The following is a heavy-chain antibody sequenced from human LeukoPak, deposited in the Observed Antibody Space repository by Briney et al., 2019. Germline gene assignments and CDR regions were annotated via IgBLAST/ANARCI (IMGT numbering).Heavy chain of an antibody. J-gene: IGHJ5*02. D-gene: IGHD3-3*01. Sequence: SETLSLTCTVSGGSISSGGYYWSWIRQHPGKGLEWIGYIYYSGSTYYNPSLKSRVTISVDTSKNQFSLKLSSVTAADTAVYYCAGWFRAFWSGYHPWDRATLVTVYS. CDR1: GGSISSGGYY. V-gene: IGHV4-31*03. CDR2: IYYSGST. CDR3: AGWFRAFWSGYHP.